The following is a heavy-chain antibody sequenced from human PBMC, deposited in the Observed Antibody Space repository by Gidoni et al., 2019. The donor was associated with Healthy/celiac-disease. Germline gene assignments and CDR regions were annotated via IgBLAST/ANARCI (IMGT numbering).Heavy chain of an antibody. CDR3: ARDRQRDSSGYSHFDY. D-gene: IGHD3-22*01. CDR2: IYYSGST. Sequence: QVQLQESGPGLVKPSQTLSLTCTVSGGSISSVGYYWSWIRQHPGKGLEWIGYIYYSGSTYYNPSLKSRVTISVDTSKNQFSLKLSSVTAADTAVYYCARDRQRDSSGYSHFDYWGQGTLVTVSS. V-gene: IGHV4-31*03. J-gene: IGHJ4*02. CDR1: GGSISSVGYY.